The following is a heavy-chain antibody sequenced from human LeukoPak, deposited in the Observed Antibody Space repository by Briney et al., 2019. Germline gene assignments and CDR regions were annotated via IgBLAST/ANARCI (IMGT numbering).Heavy chain of an antibody. D-gene: IGHD2-2*02. CDR1: GGTFSSHA. J-gene: IGHJ6*02. CDR2: IIPILGIA. V-gene: IGHV1-69*04. Sequence: GASVKVSCKASGGTFSSHAISWVRQAPGQGLEWMGRIIPILGIANYAQKFQGRVTITADKSTSTAYMELSSPRSEDTAVYYCARVIPPGYCSSTSCYRDYYYYYYGMVVWGQGTTVTVSS. CDR3: ARVIPPGYCSSTSCYRDYYYYYYGMVV.